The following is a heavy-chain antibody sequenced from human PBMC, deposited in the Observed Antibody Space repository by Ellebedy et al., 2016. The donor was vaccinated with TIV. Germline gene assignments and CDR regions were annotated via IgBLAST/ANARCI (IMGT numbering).Heavy chain of an antibody. V-gene: IGHV1-69*04. CDR3: AREGTVTTGAFDY. Sequence: AASVKVSSKASGGTFSSYAISWVRQAPGQGLEWMGRIIPILGIANYAQKLQGRVTMTTDTSTSTAYMELRSLRSDDTAVYYCAREGTVTTGAFDYWGQGTLVTVSS. J-gene: IGHJ4*02. D-gene: IGHD4-17*01. CDR2: IIPILGIA. CDR1: GGTFSSYA.